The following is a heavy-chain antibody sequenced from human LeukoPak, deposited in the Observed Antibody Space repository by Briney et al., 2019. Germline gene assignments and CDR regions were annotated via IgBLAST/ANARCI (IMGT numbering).Heavy chain of an antibody. J-gene: IGHJ4*02. Sequence: PGGSLRLSCAASGFSFSSYAMNWVRQAPGKGLEWVSIIFGAGKNTTYYADSVKGRFTVSRDNSKNSLYLQMNSLRAEDTAIYFCVRGQNIYYWGQGILVTVSS. D-gene: IGHD3-3*02. CDR1: GFSFSSYA. CDR2: IFGAGKNTT. CDR3: VRGQNIYY. V-gene: IGHV3-23*03.